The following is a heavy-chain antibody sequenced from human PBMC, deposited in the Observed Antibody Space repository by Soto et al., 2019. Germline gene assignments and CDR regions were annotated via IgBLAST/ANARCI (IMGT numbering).Heavy chain of an antibody. CDR2: IYNSGTT. CDR1: GGSITSDY. V-gene: IGHV4-59*01. J-gene: IGHJ4*01. Sequence: QVQLQESGPGLVQPSETLSLTCTVSGGSITSDYWTWIRQPPGKGLEYIGYIYNSGTTNYNPSLRSRVTISIDTSKNQFSLKLSSVTAADTAVYFCARGPXXYYDSSGRHYYFDYWGQGTLVTVSS. D-gene: IGHD3-22*01. CDR3: ARGPXXYYDSSGRHYYFDY.